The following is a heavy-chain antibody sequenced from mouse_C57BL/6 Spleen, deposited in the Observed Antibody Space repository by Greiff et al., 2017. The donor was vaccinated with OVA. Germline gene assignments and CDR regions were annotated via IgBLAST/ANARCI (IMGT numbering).Heavy chain of an antibody. D-gene: IGHD2-4*01. Sequence: QVQLQQPGAELVKPGASVKLSCKASGYTFTSYWMHWVKQRPGQGLEWIGMIHPNSGSTNYNEKFKSKATLTVDKSSSTAYMRLSSLTSEDSAVYYCARTDYDYDGYFDVWGTGTTVTVSS. V-gene: IGHV1-64*01. CDR3: ARTDYDYDGYFDV. CDR1: GYTFTSYW. CDR2: IHPNSGST. J-gene: IGHJ1*03.